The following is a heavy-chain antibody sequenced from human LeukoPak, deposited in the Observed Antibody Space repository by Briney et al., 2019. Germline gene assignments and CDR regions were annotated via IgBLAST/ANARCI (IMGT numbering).Heavy chain of an antibody. V-gene: IGHV1-2*02. CDR2: INPNSGGT. Sequence: ASVKVSCKASGYTFTGYYIHWVRQAPGQGLECMGWINPNSGGTNYAQKFQGRVTMTRDTSISTAYMELSRLRSDDTAVYYCARVGYDSSGYYFSSIPYYFDYWGQGTLVTVSS. CDR3: ARVGYDSSGYYFSSIPYYFDY. D-gene: IGHD3-22*01. CDR1: GYTFTGYY. J-gene: IGHJ4*02.